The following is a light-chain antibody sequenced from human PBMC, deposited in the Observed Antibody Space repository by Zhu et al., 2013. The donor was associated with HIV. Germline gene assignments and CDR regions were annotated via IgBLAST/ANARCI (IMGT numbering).Light chain of an antibody. V-gene: IGKV1-39*01. Sequence: DIQMTQSPSSLSASVGDRVTITCRASQSISSYLNWYQQKPGKAPKLLIYAASSLQSGVPSRFSGSGSGTDFHFSPSAVCNLKILQLTNCQQSYSTPYTFGQGTKLGDQT. J-gene: IGKJ2*01. CDR1: QSISSY. CDR3: QQSYSTPYT. CDR2: AAS.